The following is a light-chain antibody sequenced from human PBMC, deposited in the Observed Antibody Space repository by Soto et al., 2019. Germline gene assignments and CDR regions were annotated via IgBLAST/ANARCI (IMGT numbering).Light chain of an antibody. Sequence: EIVLTQSPATLSLSPGERATLSCRASQSVSSYLAWYQQKPGQAPRLLIYDASSRATGIPARFSGGGSGTDFTLTISSLEPEDFAVYYCQQRSNWPITCGQGTRREIK. J-gene: IGKJ5*01. CDR2: DAS. CDR1: QSVSSY. V-gene: IGKV3-11*01. CDR3: QQRSNWPIT.